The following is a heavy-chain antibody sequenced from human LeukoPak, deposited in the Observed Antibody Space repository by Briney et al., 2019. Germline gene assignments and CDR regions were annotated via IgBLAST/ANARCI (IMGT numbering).Heavy chain of an antibody. J-gene: IGHJ4*02. CDR1: GFTVSSNY. D-gene: IGHD5-12*01. V-gene: IGHV3-53*01. CDR2: IYTGGST. Sequence: PGGSLRLSCVVSGFTVSSNYLTWVRQAPGKGLEWVSVIYTGGSTYYADSVKGRFTISRDNSKNTLYLQMNSLRAEDTAIYYCAKESGYDSTYQFDYWGQGTLVTVSS. CDR3: AKESGYDSTYQFDY.